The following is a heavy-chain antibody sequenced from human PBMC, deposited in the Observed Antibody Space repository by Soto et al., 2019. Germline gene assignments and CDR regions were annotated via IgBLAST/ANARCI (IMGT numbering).Heavy chain of an antibody. CDR3: AKGDIVLMAPFYYFDY. CDR2: ISGSGDST. Sequence: EVQLLESGGGLVQPGGSLRLSCAASGFTFSSYAMSWVRQAPGKGLEWVSTISGSGDSTYYADSVKGRFTISRDNSKNTLYLQMNSLRADDTAIYYCAKGDIVLMAPFYYFDYWGQGTLVTVSS. V-gene: IGHV3-23*01. J-gene: IGHJ4*02. D-gene: IGHD2-8*01. CDR1: GFTFSSYA.